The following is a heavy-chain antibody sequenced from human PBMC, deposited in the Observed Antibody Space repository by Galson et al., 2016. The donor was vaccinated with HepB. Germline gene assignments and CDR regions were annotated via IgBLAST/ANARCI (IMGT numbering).Heavy chain of an antibody. Sequence: SLRLSCAASGFTFSDYYMSWVRQAPGKGLEWVAAVSYDGMNKLYADSVKGRFTISRDKSNNTVYLQMNSLRPADTAVYYCARGQDFDFWGQGSLVTVSS. CDR3: ARGQDFDF. V-gene: IGHV3-30*03. J-gene: IGHJ4*02. CDR2: VSYDGMNK. CDR1: GFTFSDYY.